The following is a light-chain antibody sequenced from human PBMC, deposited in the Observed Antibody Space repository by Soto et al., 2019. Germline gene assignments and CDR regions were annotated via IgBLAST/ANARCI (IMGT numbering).Light chain of an antibody. CDR2: DVS. CDR3: QQYKDYVYT. J-gene: IGKJ2*01. V-gene: IGKV1-5*01. CDR1: QTVERW. Sequence: DVQMTQSPSTLSASVGDRVIITCRASQTVERWMAWYQQKPGKAPKLLISDVSTLARGVPSRFRGSGSATEFTLTISGLQPDDFATYYCQQYKDYVYTFGQGTKVDIK.